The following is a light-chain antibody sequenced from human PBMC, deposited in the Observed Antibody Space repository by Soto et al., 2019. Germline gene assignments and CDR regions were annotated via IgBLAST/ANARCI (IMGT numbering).Light chain of an antibody. CDR3: QQCGSSPRT. Sequence: EIVLTQSPGTLSLSPGERATLSCRAGQSVSSIYLAWYQQKPGQAPRLLIYGASSRATGIPDRFSGSGSGTDFTLTISRLEPEDFAVYYCQQCGSSPRTFGQGTKVDIK. J-gene: IGKJ1*01. CDR1: QSVSSIY. V-gene: IGKV3-20*01. CDR2: GAS.